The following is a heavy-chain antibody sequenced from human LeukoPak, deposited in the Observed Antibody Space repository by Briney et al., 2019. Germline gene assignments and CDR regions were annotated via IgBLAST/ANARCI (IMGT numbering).Heavy chain of an antibody. V-gene: IGHV3-7*03. J-gene: IGHJ4*02. CDR2: IKQDGSEK. D-gene: IGHD5-18*01. CDR1: GFTFSNYW. Sequence: GGSLRLSCAASGFTFSNYWMSWVRQAPGKGLEWVVNIKQDGSEKYYMDSVKGRFTISRDNAKNSLYLQLNSLRAEDTAIYYCATYRQILLPFESWGQGTLVTVSS. CDR3: ATYRQILLPFES.